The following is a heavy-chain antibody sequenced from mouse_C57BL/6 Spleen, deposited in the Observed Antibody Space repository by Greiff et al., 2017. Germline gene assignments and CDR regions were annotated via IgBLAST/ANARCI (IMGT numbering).Heavy chain of an antibody. D-gene: IGHD1-1*01. CDR1: GYTFTSYW. Sequence: QVQLQQPGAELVRPGSSVKLSCKASGYTFTSYWMDWVKQRPGQGLEWIGNIYPSDSETHYNQKFKDKATLTVDKSSSTAYMQLSSLTSEDSAVYYCARKDYYGSSPPYAMDYWGQGTSVTVSS. J-gene: IGHJ4*01. CDR2: IYPSDSET. CDR3: ARKDYYGSSPPYAMDY. V-gene: IGHV1-61*01.